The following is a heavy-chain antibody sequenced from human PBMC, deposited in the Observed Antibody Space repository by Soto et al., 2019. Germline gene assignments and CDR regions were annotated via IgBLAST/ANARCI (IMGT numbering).Heavy chain of an antibody. Sequence: QLVESGGGLVQPGGSLRLSCAASGFSVSNNYMKWVRQAPGKGLEWVSLIYSGGSTYYAYSVKGRFTISRDNSKNTLFLQMNSLRVEDTAVYYCARDRGYRWGQGTIVPVSS. CDR3: ARDRGYR. CDR1: GFSVSNNY. V-gene: IGHV3-66*01. CDR2: IYSGGST. J-gene: IGHJ3*01. D-gene: IGHD5-12*01.